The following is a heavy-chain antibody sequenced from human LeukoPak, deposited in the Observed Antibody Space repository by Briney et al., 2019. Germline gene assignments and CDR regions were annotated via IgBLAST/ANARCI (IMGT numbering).Heavy chain of an antibody. D-gene: IGHD5-18*01. CDR2: ISSGSIHI. Sequence: GGSLRLSCAASGFTFSTYSMNWVRQAPGKGLEWVSSISSGSIHIYYADSVQGRFTISKDNAKSSLYLQMNGLRAEDTAMYYCARRATTERGHSYGLDFWGQGTLVTVSS. CDR1: GFTFSTYS. J-gene: IGHJ4*02. V-gene: IGHV3-21*01. CDR3: ARRATTERGHSYGLDF.